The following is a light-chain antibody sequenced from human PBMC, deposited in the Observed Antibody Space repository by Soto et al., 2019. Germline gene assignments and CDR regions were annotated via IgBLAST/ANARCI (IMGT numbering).Light chain of an antibody. CDR2: EGT. J-gene: IGLJ2*01. CDR1: SSAVGSYNL. V-gene: IGLV2-23*01. CDR3: CSYAGSSMYVV. Sequence: QSALTQPASVSGSPGQSITISCTGTSSAVGSYNLVSWYQKHPGTAPKLMIYEGTKRPSGVSNRFSGSKSDNTASLTISGLQAEEEADYYCCSYAGSSMYVVFGGGTKLTVL.